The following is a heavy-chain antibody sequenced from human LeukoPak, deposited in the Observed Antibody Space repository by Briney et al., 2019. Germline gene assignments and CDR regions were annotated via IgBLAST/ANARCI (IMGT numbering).Heavy chain of an antibody. Sequence: GGSLRLSCAASGFNFDDFAMYWVRQAPGKGLEWVAGINWSGGQIDYADSVKGRFTISRDNNGNSLFLQMNSLRPEDTALYYCARDQDQLLYLCAPDLWGQGTLVTVSS. J-gene: IGHJ4*02. V-gene: IGHV3-9*01. CDR1: GFNFDDFA. D-gene: IGHD2-2*02. CDR2: INWSGGQI. CDR3: ARDQDQLLYLCAPDL.